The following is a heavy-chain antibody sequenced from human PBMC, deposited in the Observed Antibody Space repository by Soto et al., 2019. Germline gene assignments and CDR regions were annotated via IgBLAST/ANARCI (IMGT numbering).Heavy chain of an antibody. D-gene: IGHD1-26*01. Sequence: DVDLVESGGALVQPGGSLRLSCAGSGFPFTNFSMHWVRQAPGKGLVWVARINTDGSVTSPAESVKGRFTISRDNAKSTLYMQMNSMRAEDSAMYYWARQTGLGATNYWGRGNLFTVS. V-gene: IGHV3-74*01. J-gene: IGHJ4*02. CDR2: INTDGSVT. CDR3: ARQTGLGATNY. CDR1: GFPFTNFS.